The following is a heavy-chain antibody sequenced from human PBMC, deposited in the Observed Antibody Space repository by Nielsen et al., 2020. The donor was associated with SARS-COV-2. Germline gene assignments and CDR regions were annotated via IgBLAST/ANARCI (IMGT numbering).Heavy chain of an antibody. D-gene: IGHD6-19*01. V-gene: IGHV3-48*03. Sequence: WIRQPPGKGLEWVSYISSSGSTIYYADSVKGRFTISRDNAKNSLYLQMNSLRAEDTAVYYCARIAVAGAFDIWGQGTMVTVSS. CDR3: ARIAVAGAFDI. J-gene: IGHJ3*02. CDR2: ISSSGSTI.